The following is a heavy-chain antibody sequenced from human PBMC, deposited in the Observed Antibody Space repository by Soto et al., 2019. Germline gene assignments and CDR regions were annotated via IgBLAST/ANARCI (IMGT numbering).Heavy chain of an antibody. CDR3: AKWEVDFWSGYYH. CDR2: ISGSGGST. J-gene: IGHJ4*02. V-gene: IGHV3-23*01. Sequence: EVQLLESGGGLVQPGGSLRLSCAASGFTFSSYAMSWVRQAPGKGLEWVSAISGSGGSTYYADSVKGRFTISRDNSKNALYLQMNSLRAEDTAVYYCAKWEVDFWSGYYHWGQGTLVTVSS. D-gene: IGHD3-3*01. CDR1: GFTFSSYA.